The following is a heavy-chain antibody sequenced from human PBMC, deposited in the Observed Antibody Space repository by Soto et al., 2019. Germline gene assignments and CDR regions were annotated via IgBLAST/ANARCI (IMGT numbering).Heavy chain of an antibody. CDR3: ARDQFGYYYDSSGYRGPDYYYYGMDV. Sequence: GASVKVSCKASGYTFTSYYMHWVRQAPGQGLEWMGIINPSGGSTSYAQKFQGRVTMTRDTSTSTVYMELSSLRSEDTAVYYCARDQFGYYYDSSGYRGPDYYYYGMDVWGQGTTVTVSS. CDR2: INPSGGST. J-gene: IGHJ6*02. CDR1: GYTFTSYY. V-gene: IGHV1-46*01. D-gene: IGHD3-22*01.